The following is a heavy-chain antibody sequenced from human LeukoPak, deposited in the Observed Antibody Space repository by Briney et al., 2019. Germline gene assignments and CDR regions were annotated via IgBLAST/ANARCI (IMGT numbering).Heavy chain of an antibody. CDR1: GGSISSGSYY. CDR3: AREYDYVWGSYRFYYFDY. V-gene: IGHV4-61*02. J-gene: IGHJ4*02. CDR2: IYNSGST. D-gene: IGHD3-16*02. Sequence: SQTLSLTCTVSGGSISSGSYYWGWIRQPEGKGLEWIGRIYNSGSTRYNPSRKSQNTISVDTSKNQFSLKLSSVTAADTAAYYCAREYDYVWGSYRFYYFDYWGQGTLVTVSS.